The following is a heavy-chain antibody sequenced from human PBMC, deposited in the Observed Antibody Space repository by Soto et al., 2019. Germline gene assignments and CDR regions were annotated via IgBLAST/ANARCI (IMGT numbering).Heavy chain of an antibody. CDR1: GFTFSSYA. CDR2: ISYDGSNK. CDR3: ARASQGELPPDY. D-gene: IGHD1-26*01. V-gene: IGHV3-30-3*01. J-gene: IGHJ4*02. Sequence: GGSLRLSCAASGFTFSSYAMHWVRQAPGKGLEWVAVISYDGSNKYYADSVKGRFTISRDNSKNTLYLQMNSLRAEDTAVYYCARASQGELPPDYWGQGTLVTVSS.